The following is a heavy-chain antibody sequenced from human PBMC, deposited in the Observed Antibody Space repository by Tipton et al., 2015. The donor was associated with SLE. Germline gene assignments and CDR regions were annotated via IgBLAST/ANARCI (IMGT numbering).Heavy chain of an antibody. CDR3: AGLYGMDV. Sequence: SLRLSCAASGFTVSSNEMSWVRQAPGKGLEWVSSISGGSTYYADSRKGRFTISRDNSKNTLHLQMNSLRAEDTAVYYCAGLYGMDVWGQGTTVTVSS. CDR1: GFTVSSNE. D-gene: IGHD3-16*01. CDR2: ISGGST. V-gene: IGHV3-38-3*01. J-gene: IGHJ6*02.